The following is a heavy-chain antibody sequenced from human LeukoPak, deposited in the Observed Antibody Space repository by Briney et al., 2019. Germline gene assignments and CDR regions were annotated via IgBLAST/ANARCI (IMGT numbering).Heavy chain of an antibody. CDR3: ARDPQSSSSDDY. CDR2: MNPNSGNT. Sequence: GASVKVSCKASGYTFTSYDINWVRQATGQGLEWMGWMNPNSGNTGYAQKFQGRVTITRNTSISTAYMELSSLRAEDTAVYYCARDPQSSSSDDYWGQGTLVTVSS. J-gene: IGHJ4*02. V-gene: IGHV1-8*03. D-gene: IGHD6-6*01. CDR1: GYTFTSYD.